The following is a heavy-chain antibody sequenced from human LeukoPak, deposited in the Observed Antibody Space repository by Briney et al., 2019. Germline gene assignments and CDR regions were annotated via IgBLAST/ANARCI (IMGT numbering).Heavy chain of an antibody. CDR2: IKQDGSVR. D-gene: IGHD1-26*01. Sequence: GGSLRLSCAASGFTFNNYAMSWVRQAPGKGLEWVANIKQDGSVRYTVDSVRGRFTISRDNAKNSVYLQVNSLRVEDTAMYYCVRDTGGSGSYPDYWGQGVLVTVSS. J-gene: IGHJ4*02. CDR1: GFTFNNYA. CDR3: VRDTGGSGSYPDY. V-gene: IGHV3-7*01.